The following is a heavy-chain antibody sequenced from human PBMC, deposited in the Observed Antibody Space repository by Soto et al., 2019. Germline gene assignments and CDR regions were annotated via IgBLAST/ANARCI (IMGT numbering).Heavy chain of an antibody. J-gene: IGHJ4*02. D-gene: IGHD3-22*01. V-gene: IGHV3-33*01. CDR2: IWYDGSKK. Sequence: GGSLRLSCAASGFTFSSYGMHWVRQAPGKGLEWVAVIWYDGSKKYYADSVKGRFTISRDNSKNTLYLQMNSLRAEEKAVYYCARGDYDSSGYYYSSYPLDYWGQGTLVTVSS. CDR3: ARGDYDSSGYYYSSYPLDY. CDR1: GFTFSSYG.